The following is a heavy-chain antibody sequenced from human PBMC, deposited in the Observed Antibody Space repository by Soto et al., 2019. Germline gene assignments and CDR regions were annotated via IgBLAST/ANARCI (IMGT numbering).Heavy chain of an antibody. CDR3: ARDRGEQPLLTYSGFDP. CDR2: IYHSGST. V-gene: IGHV4-4*02. Sequence: QVQLQESGPGLVKPSGTLSLTCAVSGGSISSSNWWSWVRQPPGKGLEWIGEIYHSGSTNYNPSRPRRCSISVDKSKTQFSRKLSSVTAADTAVYYRARDRGEQPLLTYSGFDPWGQGTLVTVSS. CDR1: GGSISSSNW. J-gene: IGHJ5*02. D-gene: IGHD1-26*01.